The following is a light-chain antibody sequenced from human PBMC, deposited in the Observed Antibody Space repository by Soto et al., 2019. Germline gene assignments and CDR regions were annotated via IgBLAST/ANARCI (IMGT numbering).Light chain of an antibody. CDR3: MQGINLPYT. J-gene: IGKJ2*01. V-gene: IGKV2-29*03. CDR1: QSLLHSNGKTY. CDR2: EVS. Sequence: DIVMTQTPLSLSVTPGQPASIFCKSSQSLLHSNGKTYLYWYLQKPGQPPQLLIDEVSNRFSGVPYRFSGSGSGKDFTLKISRMETEDVGVYYCMQGINLPYTFGQGTNLEIK.